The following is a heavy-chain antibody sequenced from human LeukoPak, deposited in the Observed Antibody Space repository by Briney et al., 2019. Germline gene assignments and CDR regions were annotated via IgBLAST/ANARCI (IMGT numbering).Heavy chain of an antibody. CDR3: ARLKTAMITLDY. D-gene: IGHD5-18*01. V-gene: IGHV5-51*01. CDR2: IYPGDSDT. CDR1: GYLFTTYW. Sequence: GESLKISCKGSGYLFTTYWIGWVRQMPGKGLEWMGIIYPGDSDTKYSPSLQGLVTMSADKSIGTAYLQWSSLKASDTAIYYCARLKTAMITLDYWGQGTLVTVSS. J-gene: IGHJ4*02.